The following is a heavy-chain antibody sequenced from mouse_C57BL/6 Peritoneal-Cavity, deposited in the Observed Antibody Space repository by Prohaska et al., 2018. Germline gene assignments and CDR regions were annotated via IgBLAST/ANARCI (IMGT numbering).Heavy chain of an antibody. CDR1: GYTFTDYY. D-gene: IGHD2-4*01. CDR3: ARRVDDYDGGYWYFDV. V-gene: IGHV1-76*01. Sequence: SVKLSCKASGYTFTDYYINWVKQRPAQGLAWIASIYPGSGNTYYNEKFKGKATLTAENSSITAYMELRSMTSEDAAVYYCARRVDDYDGGYWYFDVWGTWTTVTVSS. CDR2: IYPGSGNT. J-gene: IGHJ1*03.